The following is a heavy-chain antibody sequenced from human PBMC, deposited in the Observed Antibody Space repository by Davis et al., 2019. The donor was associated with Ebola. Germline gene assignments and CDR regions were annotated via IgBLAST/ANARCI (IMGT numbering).Heavy chain of an antibody. J-gene: IGHJ4*02. D-gene: IGHD2-15*01. CDR3: AKEGYSYFDY. CDR1: GVTFSTYW. V-gene: IGHV3-74*03. Sequence: PGGSLRLSCVASGVTFSTYWMHWVCQAPGKGLVWVSRISSDAFSTTYADSVQGRFTVSRDNAKNTLYLQMNSLRAEDTAVYYCAKEGYSYFDYWGQGTLVTVSS. CDR2: ISSDAFST.